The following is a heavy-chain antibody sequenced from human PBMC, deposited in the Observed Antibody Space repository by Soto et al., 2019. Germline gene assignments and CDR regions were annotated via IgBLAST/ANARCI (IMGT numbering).Heavy chain of an antibody. Sequence: QVQLVQSGAEVKKPGSSVKVSCKASGGTFSSYAISWVRQAPGQGLEWMGGIIPIFGTANYAQKFQGRVTITADESTSTAYMGLSSLRSEDTAVYYCAREGYCISTSCLNWFDPWGQGTLVTVSS. CDR2: IIPIFGTA. CDR3: AREGYCISTSCLNWFDP. CDR1: GGTFSSYA. D-gene: IGHD2-2*01. V-gene: IGHV1-69*12. J-gene: IGHJ5*02.